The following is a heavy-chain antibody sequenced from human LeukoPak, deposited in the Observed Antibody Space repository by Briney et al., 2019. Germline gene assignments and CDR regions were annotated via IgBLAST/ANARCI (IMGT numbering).Heavy chain of an antibody. J-gene: IGHJ4*02. Sequence: GGSLRLSCAASGFDFSNHDMNWVRQAPGKGPEWVATISASGTNTFYTDSVKGRFTISRDNSRNTLYLQMNSLRAEDTAVYYCAKRGPIYSSSPGNYFDYWGQGTLVTVSS. CDR1: GFDFSNHD. CDR2: ISASGTNT. V-gene: IGHV3-23*01. D-gene: IGHD6-6*01. CDR3: AKRGPIYSSSPGNYFDY.